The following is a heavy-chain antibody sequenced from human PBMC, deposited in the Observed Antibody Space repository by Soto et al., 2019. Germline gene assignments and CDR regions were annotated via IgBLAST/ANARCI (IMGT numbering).Heavy chain of an antibody. V-gene: IGHV3-23*01. CDR1: GFTFSSSA. CDR2: ISNNGVST. CDR3: VCHRSGYRAYYFDY. Sequence: GGSLRLSCAASGFTFSSSAMSWVRQAPGKGLEWVSAISNNGVSTYYADSVKGRFTISRDNSKNTLFLQVSSLRPEDTAVYYCVCHRSGYRAYYFDYWGQGTLVTVSS. D-gene: IGHD5-12*01. J-gene: IGHJ4*02.